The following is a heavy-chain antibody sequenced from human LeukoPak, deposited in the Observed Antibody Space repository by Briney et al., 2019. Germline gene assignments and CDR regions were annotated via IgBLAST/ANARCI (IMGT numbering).Heavy chain of an antibody. CDR2: IYYSGST. CDR3: ARDGTYYVGAFDI. J-gene: IGHJ3*02. V-gene: IGHV4-59*01. Sequence: PSETLSLTCTVSGGSISSNYWSWIRQPPGNGLEWIGYIYYSGSTNYNPSLKSRVTISVDTSKNQFSLKLSSVTAADTAVYYCARDGTYYVGAFDIWGQGTMVTVSS. D-gene: IGHD3-10*02. CDR1: GGSISSNY.